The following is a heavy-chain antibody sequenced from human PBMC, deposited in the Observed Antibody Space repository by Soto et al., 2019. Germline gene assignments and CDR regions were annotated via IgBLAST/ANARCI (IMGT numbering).Heavy chain of an antibody. D-gene: IGHD2-2*01. Sequence: GGSLRLSCAASGFTFSSYSMNWVRQAQGKGLEWVSYISSSSSTIYYADSVKGRFTISRDNATNSLYLQMNSLRAEDTAVYYCARLTSLPAAQYYYYYYYMDVWGKGTTVTVSS. J-gene: IGHJ6*03. V-gene: IGHV3-48*01. CDR3: ARLTSLPAAQYYYYYYYMDV. CDR1: GFTFSSYS. CDR2: ISSSSSTI.